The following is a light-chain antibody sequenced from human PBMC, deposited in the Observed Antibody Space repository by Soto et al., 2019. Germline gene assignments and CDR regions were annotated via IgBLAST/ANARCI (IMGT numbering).Light chain of an antibody. CDR1: PGISNW. V-gene: IGKV1-5*03. CDR3: QHYNNYPWT. J-gene: IGKJ1*01. Sequence: DIQMTQSPSTLSASVGDRVTITCRASPGISNWLAWYQQKPGKAPKLLIYQASSLQSGVPSRFSGGGSGTDFTLTIISLQPDDFATYYCQHYNNYPWTFGQGTRVEMK. CDR2: QAS.